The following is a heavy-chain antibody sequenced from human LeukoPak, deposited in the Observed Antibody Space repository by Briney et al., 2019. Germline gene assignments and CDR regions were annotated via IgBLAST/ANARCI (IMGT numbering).Heavy chain of an antibody. J-gene: IGHJ3*02. Sequence: GGSLRLSCAASGLTFSNFAMTWVRQTPGKGLEWVSALSASGGGTFYAPSVKGRFTISRDNSKNTVSLQMNSLTAEDTAIYYCATVLHTSMTTWAAFDTWGQGTMVTVSS. V-gene: IGHV3-23*01. CDR1: GLTFSNFA. D-gene: IGHD5-18*01. CDR3: ATVLHTSMTTWAAFDT. CDR2: LSASGGGT.